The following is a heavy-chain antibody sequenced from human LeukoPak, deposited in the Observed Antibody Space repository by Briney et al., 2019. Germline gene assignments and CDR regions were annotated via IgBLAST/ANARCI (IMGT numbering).Heavy chain of an antibody. Sequence: GGSLRLSCAASGFTFSSYAMSWVRQAPGKGLEWVSSVSGSGDGTYYADSVKGRFTISRDNSKKTLDLHMDSLRAEDTAGYYCAKERLGGNYGDYAVDYWGQGTMVTVSS. CDR1: GFTFSSYA. CDR2: VSGSGDGT. J-gene: IGHJ4*02. CDR3: AKERLGGNYGDYAVDY. V-gene: IGHV3-23*01. D-gene: IGHD4-17*01.